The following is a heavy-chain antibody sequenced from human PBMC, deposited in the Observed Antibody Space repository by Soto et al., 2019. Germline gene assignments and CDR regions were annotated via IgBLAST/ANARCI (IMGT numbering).Heavy chain of an antibody. V-gene: IGHV3-30*18. D-gene: IGHD6-19*01. CDR2: ISYDGSNK. CDR1: GFTFSSYG. J-gene: IGHJ6*02. Sequence: QSGGSLRLSCAASGFTFSSYGMHWVRQAPGKGLEWVAVISYDGSNKYHADSVKGRFTISRDNSKNTLYLQMNSLRAEDTAVYYCAKEVVAGPRYYYYGMDVWGQGTTVTVSS. CDR3: AKEVVAGPRYYYYGMDV.